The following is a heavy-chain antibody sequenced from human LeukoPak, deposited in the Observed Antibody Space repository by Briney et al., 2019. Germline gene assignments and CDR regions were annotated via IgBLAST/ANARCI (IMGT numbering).Heavy chain of an antibody. D-gene: IGHD6-6*01. J-gene: IGHJ3*02. CDR1: GFTFSSYS. CDR2: ISSSSSTI. CDR3: AREKYSSSHNDAFDI. Sequence: PGGSLRLSCAASGFTFSSYSMNWVRQAPGKGLEWVSYISSSSSTIYYADSVKGRFTISRDNAKNSLYLQMNSLRAEDTAVYYCAREKYSSSHNDAFDIWGQGTLVTVSS. V-gene: IGHV3-48*01.